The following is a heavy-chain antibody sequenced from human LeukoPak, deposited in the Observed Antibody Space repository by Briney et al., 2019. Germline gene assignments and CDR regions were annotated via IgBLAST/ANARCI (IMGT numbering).Heavy chain of an antibody. J-gene: IGHJ5*02. D-gene: IGHD1-20*01. Sequence: SETLSLTCAVYGGSFSGYYWSWIRQPPGKGLEWIGEINYSGSTKYNPSPKSRVTISLDTSKNQFSLNLSSVTAADTAVYYCATCSSITCQSARWFDPWGQGTLVTVSS. V-gene: IGHV4-34*01. CDR2: INYSGST. CDR3: ATCSSITCQSARWFDP. CDR1: GGSFSGYY.